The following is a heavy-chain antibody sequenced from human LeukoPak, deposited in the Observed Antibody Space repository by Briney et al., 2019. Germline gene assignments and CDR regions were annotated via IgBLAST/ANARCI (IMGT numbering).Heavy chain of an antibody. Sequence: PGGSLRLSCAASGFTFSSYWMSWVRQAPGKGLEWGANIQQDGSEKYYVDSVKGRFTISRDNAKNSLYLQMNSLRVEDTAVYYCARDGYGDYSYWGQGTLVTVSS. CDR2: IQQDGSEK. J-gene: IGHJ4*02. V-gene: IGHV3-7*01. CDR3: ARDGYGDYSY. CDR1: GFTFSSYW. D-gene: IGHD4-17*01.